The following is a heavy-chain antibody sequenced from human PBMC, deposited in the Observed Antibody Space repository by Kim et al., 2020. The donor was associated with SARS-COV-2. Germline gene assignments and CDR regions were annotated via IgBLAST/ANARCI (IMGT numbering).Heavy chain of an antibody. D-gene: IGHD6-19*01. J-gene: IGHJ4*02. CDR3: AKDMRSSGWFREYYFDY. Sequence: VKVRFTISGDNAKNSLYLQMNSLRAEDTALYYCAKDMRSSGWFREYYFDYWGQGTLVTVSS. V-gene: IGHV3-9*01.